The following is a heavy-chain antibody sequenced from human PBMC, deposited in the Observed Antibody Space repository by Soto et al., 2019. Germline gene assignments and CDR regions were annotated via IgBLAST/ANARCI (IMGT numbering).Heavy chain of an antibody. Sequence: ASVKVSCKASGYTFTSYAMHWVRQAPGQRLEWMGWINAGNGNTKYSQKFQGRVTITRDTSASTAYMDLSSLRSEGTAVYFCARQYDYGDSSWLDPCGEGTGVT. J-gene: IGHJ5*02. CDR3: ARQYDYGDSSWLDP. CDR1: GYTFTSYA. CDR2: INAGNGNT. D-gene: IGHD4-17*01. V-gene: IGHV1-3*01.